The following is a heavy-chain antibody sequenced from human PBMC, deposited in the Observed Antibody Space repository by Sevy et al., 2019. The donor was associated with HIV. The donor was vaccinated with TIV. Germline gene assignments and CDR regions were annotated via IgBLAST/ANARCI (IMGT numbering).Heavy chain of an antibody. CDR1: GFTFSSYA. CDR2: ISGSGGST. Sequence: GGSLRLSCAASGFTFSSYAMSWVRQAPGKGLEWVSAISGSGGSTYYADSVKGRFTISRDNSKNTLYLQMNSLRAEDTAVYYCSTSEFWSGYSYSFDYWGQGTLVTVSS. J-gene: IGHJ4*02. V-gene: IGHV3-23*01. CDR3: STSEFWSGYSYSFDY. D-gene: IGHD3-3*01.